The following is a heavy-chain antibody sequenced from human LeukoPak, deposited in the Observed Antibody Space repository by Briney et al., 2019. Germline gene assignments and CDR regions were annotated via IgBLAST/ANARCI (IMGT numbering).Heavy chain of an antibody. CDR1: GYTFTGYY. D-gene: IGHD4-17*01. V-gene: IGHV1-2*06. CDR2: INPNSGGT. CDR3: ASSTVIRWIVPPNDAFKI. J-gene: IGHJ3*02. Sequence: GASVKVSCKASGYTFTGYYMHWVRQAPGQGLEWMGRINPNSGGTNYAQKFQGRVTMTRDTSISTAYMELSRLRSDDTAVYYCASSTVIRWIVPPNDAFKIWGQGTMVTV.